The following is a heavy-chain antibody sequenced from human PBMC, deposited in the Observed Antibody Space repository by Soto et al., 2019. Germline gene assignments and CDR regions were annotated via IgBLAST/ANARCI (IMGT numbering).Heavy chain of an antibody. D-gene: IGHD2-15*01. CDR3: ATPGFCSGGSCPPLDY. V-gene: IGHV3-21*01. CDR1: GFTFSSYS. CDR2: ISGSSDYI. J-gene: IGHJ4*02. Sequence: GGSLRLSCAASGFTFSSYSMNWVRQAPGKGLEWVSSISGSSDYINYAESVKGRFTISRDNAKNSLYLQMSSLRAEDTAVYSCATPGFCSGGSCPPLDYWGQGTLVTVSS.